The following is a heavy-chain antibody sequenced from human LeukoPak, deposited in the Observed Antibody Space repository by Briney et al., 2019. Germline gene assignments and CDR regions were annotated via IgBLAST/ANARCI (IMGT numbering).Heavy chain of an antibody. J-gene: IGHJ5*02. CDR2: IDSDGSTT. Sequence: GGSLRLSCAASGFTFSSYWMHWVRQAPGKGLVWVSRIDSDGSTTSYADSVKGRFTISRDNAKNTLNLQMNSLRAEDTAVYYCARDLGQYYDTSDNWFDPWGQGTLVTVSS. V-gene: IGHV3-74*01. D-gene: IGHD3-22*01. CDR1: GFTFSSYW. CDR3: ARDLGQYYDTSDNWFDP.